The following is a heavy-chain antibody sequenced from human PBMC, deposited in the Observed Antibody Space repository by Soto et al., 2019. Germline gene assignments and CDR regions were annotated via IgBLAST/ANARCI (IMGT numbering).Heavy chain of an antibody. D-gene: IGHD3-22*01. J-gene: IGHJ4*02. CDR2: FYHSGST. CDR3: ARIYWLRDSSGYHHPFDY. V-gene: IGHV4-30-4*01. Sequence: SETLSLTCTVSGGSISSDDHYWSWIRQSPGRGLEWIGHFYHSGSTYYNPSLRSRASISNDLSKNQFFLELSSVTGADTAVYFCARIYWLRDSSGYHHPFDYWGQGTLVTVSS. CDR1: GGSISSDDHY.